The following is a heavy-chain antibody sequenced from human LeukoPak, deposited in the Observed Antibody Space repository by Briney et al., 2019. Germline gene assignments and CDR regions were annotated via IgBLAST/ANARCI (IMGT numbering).Heavy chain of an antibody. V-gene: IGHV3-23*01. Sequence: GGSPRLSCAASGFTFSSYAMSWVRQAPGKGREWVSAISGSGGSTYYADSVKGRFTISRDNSKNTLYLQMNSLRAEDTAVYYCAKGRWLQNSGFDYWGQGTLVTVSS. D-gene: IGHD5-24*01. CDR2: ISGSGGST. CDR3: AKGRWLQNSGFDY. J-gene: IGHJ4*02. CDR1: GFTFSSYA.